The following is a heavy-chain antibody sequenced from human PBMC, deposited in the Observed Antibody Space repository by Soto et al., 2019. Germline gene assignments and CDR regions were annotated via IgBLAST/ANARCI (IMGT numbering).Heavy chain of an antibody. CDR3: ARDRAIAAARYGDFDY. Sequence: QPGGSLRLSCNCSGFRFSEHAMTWVRQAPGKGLEWLSYISSIGDTIYYADSVKGRFTISRDNAKNSLYLQMNSLRAEDTAVYYCARDRAIAAARYGDFDYWGQGTLVTVSS. CDR1: GFRFSEHA. CDR2: ISSIGDTI. D-gene: IGHD6-13*01. J-gene: IGHJ4*02. V-gene: IGHV3-48*03.